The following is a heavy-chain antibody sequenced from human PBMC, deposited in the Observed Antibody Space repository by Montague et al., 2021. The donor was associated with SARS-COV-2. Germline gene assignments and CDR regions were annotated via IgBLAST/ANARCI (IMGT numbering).Heavy chain of an antibody. J-gene: IGHJ3*02. CDR1: GDSISTYY. V-gene: IGHV4-59*01. Sequence: SETLSLTCTVSGDSISTYYWSWIRQPPGKGLEWIGYIYYNGYTNXXPSLKSRVTISVDTSKNQFSLRLSSVTVADTAVYFCARGGATYYYDTSGYVNAFDTWGQGTMVTVSS. CDR2: IYYNGYT. D-gene: IGHD3-22*01. CDR3: ARGGATYYYDTSGYVNAFDT.